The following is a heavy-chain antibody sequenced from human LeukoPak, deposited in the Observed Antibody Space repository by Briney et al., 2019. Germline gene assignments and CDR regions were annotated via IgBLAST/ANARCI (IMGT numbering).Heavy chain of an antibody. CDR1: GFSFSGHW. V-gene: IGHV3-74*01. D-gene: IGHD6-6*01. CDR3: ARGPDSNWSGLDF. Sequence: GGSLRLSCTASGFSFSGHWMHWARHLPGKGLVWVSRISPTGSTTSYADSVKGRFTVSRDNAKNTLYLQVNNLRAEDTAVYYCARGPDSNWSGLDFWGQGTLLTVSS. CDR2: ISPTGSTT. J-gene: IGHJ4*02.